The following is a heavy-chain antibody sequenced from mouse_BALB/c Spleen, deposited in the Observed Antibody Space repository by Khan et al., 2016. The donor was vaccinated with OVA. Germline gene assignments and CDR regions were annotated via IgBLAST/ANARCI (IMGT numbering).Heavy chain of an antibody. CDR1: GYTFTSYV. CDR3: APVGNYYVSFAY. Sequence: QLKESGPELVKPGASVKMSCKASGYTFTSYVMHWVKQKPGLGLEWIGYIYPFNDDTKYNEKFKGKATLTSDKSSSTAYMELSSLTSEDSAVYYCAPVGNYYVSFAYWGQGTLVTVSA. CDR2: IYPFNDDT. D-gene: IGHD1-1*01. V-gene: IGHV1S136*01. J-gene: IGHJ3*01.